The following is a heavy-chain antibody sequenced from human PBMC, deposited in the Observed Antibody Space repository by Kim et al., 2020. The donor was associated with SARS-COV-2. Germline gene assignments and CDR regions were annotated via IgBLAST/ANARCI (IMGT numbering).Heavy chain of an antibody. V-gene: IGHV4-31*02. D-gene: IGHD6-6*01. CDR2: GSP. CDR3: ARGSRVFDY. J-gene: IGHJ4*02. Sequence: GSPYYNPSLKSRVTISVDTSKNQFSLKLSSVTAADTAVYYCARGSRVFDYWGQGTLVTVSS.